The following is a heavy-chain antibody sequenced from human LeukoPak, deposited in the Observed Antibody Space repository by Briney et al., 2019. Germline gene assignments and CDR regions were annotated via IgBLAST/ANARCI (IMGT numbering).Heavy chain of an antibody. Sequence: GGSLRLSCSVSGLTFYTYAMSWVRQAPGKGLEWVSYIDLSGSTLYYLDSVKGRFTISRDNAKNSLYLQMNSLRAEDTAVYYCARGPPLFDPWGQGTLVAVSS. CDR3: ARGPPLFDP. CDR2: IDLSGSTL. J-gene: IGHJ5*02. CDR1: GLTFYTYA. V-gene: IGHV3-48*04.